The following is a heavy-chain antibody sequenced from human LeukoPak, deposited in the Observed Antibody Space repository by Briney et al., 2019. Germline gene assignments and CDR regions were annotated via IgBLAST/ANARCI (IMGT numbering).Heavy chain of an antibody. D-gene: IGHD6-13*01. V-gene: IGHV3-72*01. CDR2: SQTTKPNSCTT. Sequence: GGSLRLSCAASGFAITDHHMDWVRQAPGKGMEWVGRSQTTKPNSCTTEYAASVKGRFTISRDDSKNSLYLQLNSLKTGDTAVYYCVRVATTSSGWYHFDNWGQGTLVTVSS. CDR1: GFAITDHH. J-gene: IGHJ4*02. CDR3: VRVATTSSGWYHFDN.